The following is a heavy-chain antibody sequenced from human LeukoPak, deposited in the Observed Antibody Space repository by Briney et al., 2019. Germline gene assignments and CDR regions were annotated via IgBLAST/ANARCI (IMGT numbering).Heavy chain of an antibody. CDR2: IYYSGST. V-gene: IGHV4-39*07. CDR3: ARSGYSSN. CDR1: GGSISSSSYY. J-gene: IGHJ4*02. D-gene: IGHD6-13*01. Sequence: SETLSLTCTVSGGSISSSSYYWGWIRQPPGKGLEWIGSIYYSGSTYYNPSLKSRVTISVDTSKNQFSLKLSSVTAADTAVYYCARSGYSSNWGQGTLVTVSS.